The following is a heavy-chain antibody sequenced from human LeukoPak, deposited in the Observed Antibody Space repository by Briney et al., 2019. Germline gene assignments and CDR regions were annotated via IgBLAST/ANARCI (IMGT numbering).Heavy chain of an antibody. CDR1: GGSFIGYY. J-gene: IGHJ4*02. Sequence: SETLSLTCAVYGGSFIGYYWSWIRQPPGKGLELIGQINHSASTNYNPSLLSQLTISVDTSKNQFSLKLSSVTAADTAVYYCARGLPGYSSSWYVNYWGQGTLVTVSS. D-gene: IGHD6-13*01. CDR2: INHSAST. CDR3: ARGLPGYSSSWYVNY. V-gene: IGHV4-34*01.